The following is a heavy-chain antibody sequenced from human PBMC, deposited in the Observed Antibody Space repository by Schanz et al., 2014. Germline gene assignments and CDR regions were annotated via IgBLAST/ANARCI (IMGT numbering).Heavy chain of an antibody. Sequence: QVQVVHSGTEVQKLGASVKVSCQTSGYTFTAYGINWVRQAPGQGLEWMGWINGYNGHTLYAQKFQGRVTMTTDTSTSTTYMELTSLRFDDTAVYYCARDQSPYTNSSDVRYFDYWGQGTLVTVSS. CDR3: ARDQSPYTNSSDVRYFDY. CDR1: GYTFTAYG. CDR2: INGYNGHT. D-gene: IGHD6-6*01. V-gene: IGHV1-18*01. J-gene: IGHJ4*02.